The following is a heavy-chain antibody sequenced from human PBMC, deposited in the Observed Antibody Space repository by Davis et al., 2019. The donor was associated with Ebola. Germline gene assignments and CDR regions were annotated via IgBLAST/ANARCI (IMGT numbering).Heavy chain of an antibody. D-gene: IGHD3-3*01. CDR2: IYHSGST. CDR1: GGSISSSNW. CDR3: ARQAYDFWSGYYTGNWFDP. V-gene: IGHV4-4*02. Sequence: SETLSLTCAVSGGSISSSNWWSWVRQPPGKGLEWIGEIYHSGSTNYNPSLKSRVTISVDKSKNQFSLKLSSVTAADTAVYYCARQAYDFWSGYYTGNWFDPWGQGTLVTVSS. J-gene: IGHJ5*02.